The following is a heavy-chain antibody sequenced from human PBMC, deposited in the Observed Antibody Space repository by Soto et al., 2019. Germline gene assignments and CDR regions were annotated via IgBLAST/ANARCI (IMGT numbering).Heavy chain of an antibody. V-gene: IGHV3-23*01. D-gene: IGHD1-7*01. J-gene: IGHJ4*02. CDR3: AKGGGGLELRD. CDR2: VSGSGAII. Sequence: EVQLLESGGGLVQPGGSLRLSCAASGLTFSNYYMNWVRQAPGKGLEWVSVVSGSGAIIYYADSVKGRFTITRDNSKKMLYLQKNNPKAGELAVYYCAKGGGGLELRDWGQGTLVTVSS. CDR1: GLTFSNYY.